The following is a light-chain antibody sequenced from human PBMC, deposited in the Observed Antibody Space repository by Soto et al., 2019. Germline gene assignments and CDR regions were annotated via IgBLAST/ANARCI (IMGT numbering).Light chain of an antibody. J-gene: IGKJ1*01. CDR3: QQYYSYPWT. CDR1: QGISSY. Sequence: AIRLTQSQSSLSASTLERVTIXWRASQGISSYLAWYQQKPGKAPKLLIYAASTLQSGVPSRFSGSGSGTDFTLTISCLQSEDFATYYCQQYYSYPWTFGQGTKVDNK. V-gene: IGKV1-8*01. CDR2: AAS.